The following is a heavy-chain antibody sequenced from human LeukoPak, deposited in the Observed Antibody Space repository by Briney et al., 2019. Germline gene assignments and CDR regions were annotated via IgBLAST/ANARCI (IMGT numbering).Heavy chain of an antibody. Sequence: GGTLRLSCAASGFTFSSYWMHWVRQAPGKGLVWVSRISSDVSSRSCADSVKGRFTVSRDNAKNTLYLQMNSLRAEDTAVYYCARGVNGDSKFDPWGQGTLVTVSS. J-gene: IGHJ5*02. V-gene: IGHV3-74*01. CDR2: ISSDVSSR. CDR1: GFTFSSYW. D-gene: IGHD4-17*01. CDR3: ARGVNGDSKFDP.